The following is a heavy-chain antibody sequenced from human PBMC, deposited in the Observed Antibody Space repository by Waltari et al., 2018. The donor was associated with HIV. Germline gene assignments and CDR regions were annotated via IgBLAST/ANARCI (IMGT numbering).Heavy chain of an antibody. D-gene: IGHD3-16*01. CDR2: INHSGST. Sequence: QVQLQQWGAGLLKPSETLSLTCAVYGGSFSGYYWSWIRQPPGKGLEWIGEINHSGSTNYNPSLKSRVTISVDTSKNQFSLKLSSVTAADTAVYYCARGRYYDYVWGSWGLWGQGTLVTVSS. CDR3: ARGRYYDYVWGSWGL. J-gene: IGHJ4*02. V-gene: IGHV4-34*01. CDR1: GGSFSGYY.